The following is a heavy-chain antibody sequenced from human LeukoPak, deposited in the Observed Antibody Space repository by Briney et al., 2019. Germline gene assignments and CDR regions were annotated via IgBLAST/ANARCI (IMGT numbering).Heavy chain of an antibody. CDR3: AFSRYYLQGSYYYMDV. Sequence: ASVKVSCKASGYTFTSYGISWVRQAPGQGLEWMGWISAYNGNTNYAQKLQGRVTMTTDTSTSTAYMELRSLRSDDTAVYYCAFSRYYLQGSYYYMDVWGKGTTVTVPS. V-gene: IGHV1-18*01. D-gene: IGHD2/OR15-2a*01. CDR1: GYTFTSYG. J-gene: IGHJ6*03. CDR2: ISAYNGNT.